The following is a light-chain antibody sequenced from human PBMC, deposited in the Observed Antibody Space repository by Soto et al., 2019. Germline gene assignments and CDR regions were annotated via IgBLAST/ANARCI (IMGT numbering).Light chain of an antibody. CDR1: QSVRSGY. J-gene: IGKJ4*01. V-gene: IGKV3-20*01. Sequence: EIVLTQSLGTLSLFPGERATLSCRASQSVRSGYFAWYQQKPGQAPRLLIVGASSRATGIPDRFSGGGSGTDFTLTISRLEPEDFALYYCHQYDNSPLTFGGGTKVEIK. CDR2: GAS. CDR3: HQYDNSPLT.